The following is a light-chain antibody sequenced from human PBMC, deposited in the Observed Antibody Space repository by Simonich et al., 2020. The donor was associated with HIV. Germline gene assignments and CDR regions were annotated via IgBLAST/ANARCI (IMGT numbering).Light chain of an antibody. J-gene: IGKJ4*01. Sequence: EILMTQSPATLSVSPGERATLSCRASQSVSRNLVWYQQKPGQAPRLLIYAASTRATGIPARFSGSGSGTEFTLTISSLQSEDFATYYCLQDYTYPLTFGGGTKVEI. CDR2: AAS. CDR3: LQDYTYPLT. CDR1: QSVSRN. V-gene: IGKV3-15*01.